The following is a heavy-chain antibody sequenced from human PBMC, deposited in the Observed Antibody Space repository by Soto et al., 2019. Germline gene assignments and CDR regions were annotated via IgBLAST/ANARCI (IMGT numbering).Heavy chain of an antibody. CDR1: GFTFSGYA. V-gene: IGHV3-23*01. Sequence: PGGSLRLSCAAYGFTFSGYAMSWVRQAPGKGLEWVSAISGSGASTYYADSVKGRVTFSRDNSNNTLFLLMDSLRAEDTAMYYCARCTSPWYYYAMDVWGQGTTVTVSS. D-gene: IGHD2-2*01. CDR3: ARCTSPWYYYAMDV. J-gene: IGHJ6*02. CDR2: ISGSGAST.